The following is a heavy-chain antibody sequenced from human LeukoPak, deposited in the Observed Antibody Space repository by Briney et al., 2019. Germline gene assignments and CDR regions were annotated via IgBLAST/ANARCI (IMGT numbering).Heavy chain of an antibody. J-gene: IGHJ6*03. CDR3: ARAWYSSSSRGSEYYYMDV. V-gene: IGHV1-18*01. D-gene: IGHD6-6*01. Sequence: GASVKVSCKASGYTFTSYGISWVRQAPGQGLEWMGWISAYNGNTNYAQKLQGRVTVTTDESTSTAYMELSSLRSEDTAVYYCARAWYSSSSRGSEYYYMDVWGKGTTVTVSS. CDR2: ISAYNGNT. CDR1: GYTFTSYG.